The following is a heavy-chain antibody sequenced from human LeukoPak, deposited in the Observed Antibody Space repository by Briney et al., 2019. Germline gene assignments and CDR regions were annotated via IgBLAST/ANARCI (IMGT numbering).Heavy chain of an antibody. J-gene: IGHJ4*02. CDR3: ARVAYYDSRGFEFDY. CDR1: GGTFSSYA. CDR2: IIPIFGIA. Sequence: ASVKVSCKASGGTFSSYAISWVRQAPRQGLEWMGRIIPIFGIANYAQKFQGRVTITADKSTTTPYMELSSLRSEDTAVYYCARVAYYDSRGFEFDYWGQGTLVTVSS. V-gene: IGHV1-69*04. D-gene: IGHD3-22*01.